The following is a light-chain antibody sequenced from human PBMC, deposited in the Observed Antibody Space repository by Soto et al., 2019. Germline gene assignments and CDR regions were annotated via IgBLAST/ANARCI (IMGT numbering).Light chain of an antibody. CDR2: EVS. CDR3: SSYAGSTEM. Sequence: QSALTQPPSASGSPGQSVTISCTGTSSDVGGYNFVSWYQQHPGKAPKLLIYEVSKRPSGVPDRFSGSKSGNTASLTVSGLRAEEEADNYCSSYAGSTEMFGGGTKLTVL. CDR1: SSDVGGYNF. V-gene: IGLV2-8*01. J-gene: IGLJ3*02.